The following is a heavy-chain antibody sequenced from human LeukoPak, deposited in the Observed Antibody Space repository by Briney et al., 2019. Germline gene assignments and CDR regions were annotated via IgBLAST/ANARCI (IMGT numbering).Heavy chain of an antibody. Sequence: GGSLRLSCAASGFSFSDYYMSWIRQAPGKGLEWVSYISSSGSTIYYADSVKGRFTISRDNAKNSLYLQMNSLRAEDTAVYYCARGLHLLPRSTLDYWGQGTLVTVSS. J-gene: IGHJ4*02. D-gene: IGHD3-22*01. CDR2: ISSSGSTI. CDR1: GFSFSDYY. V-gene: IGHV3-11*01. CDR3: ARGLHLLPRSTLDY.